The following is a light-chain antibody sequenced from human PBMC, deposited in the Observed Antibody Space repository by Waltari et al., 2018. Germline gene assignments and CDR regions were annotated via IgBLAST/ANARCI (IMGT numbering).Light chain of an antibody. J-gene: IGLJ1*01. CDR2: VVT. Sequence: QSALTQPRSVSGSHGQSVTISCTGASTNIGGYTYVPWYQQHPGKAPRLIIYVVTKRPSGVPDRFSGSKSGDTASLTISGLQAEDEADYYCCSYAGTSPFGTGTKVTVL. CDR1: STNIGGYTY. V-gene: IGLV2-11*01. CDR3: CSYAGTSP.